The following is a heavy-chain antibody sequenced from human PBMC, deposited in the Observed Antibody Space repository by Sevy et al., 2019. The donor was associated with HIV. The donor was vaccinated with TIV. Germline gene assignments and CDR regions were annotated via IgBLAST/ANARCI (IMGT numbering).Heavy chain of an antibody. J-gene: IGHJ4*02. D-gene: IGHD3-16*01. CDR3: AGGDTTMITDLDY. CDR1: GLTFTTTG. V-gene: IGHV3-23*01. Sequence: GGSLRLSCVASGLTFTTTGMSWVHQAPGKGLEWVAGVTSDGATYYADSVRDRFTVSRDNSKNTLYLQLNSLRADDTAVFYCAGGDTTMITDLDYWGQGTLVTVSS. CDR2: VTSDGAT.